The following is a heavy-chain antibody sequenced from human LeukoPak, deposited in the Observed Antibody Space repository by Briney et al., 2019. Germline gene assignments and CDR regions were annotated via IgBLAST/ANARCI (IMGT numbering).Heavy chain of an antibody. CDR1: GFTVSTNY. J-gene: IGHJ4*02. CDR2: IYSGGRT. Sequence: GGSLRLSCAASGFTVSTNYMSWVRQAPGKGLEWVSVIYSGGRTYYAASLKSRFTISRDKSKNQLYLQMNSLRAADTAFYYCSSRHYWGQGPLVTVSS. CDR3: SSRHY. V-gene: IGHV3-53*05.